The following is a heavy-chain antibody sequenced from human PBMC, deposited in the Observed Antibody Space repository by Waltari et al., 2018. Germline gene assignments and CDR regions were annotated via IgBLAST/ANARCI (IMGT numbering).Heavy chain of an antibody. CDR1: GFTFSSYW. Sequence: EVQLVESGGGLVQPGGSLRLSCAASGFTFSSYWMSWVRQAPGKGLEWVANIKQDGSEKYYVDSVKGRFTISRDNAKNSLYLQMNSLRAEDTAVYYCARETYIPPRYYYGMDVWGQGTTVTVSS. CDR3: ARETYIPPRYYYGMDV. J-gene: IGHJ6*02. V-gene: IGHV3-7*01. CDR2: IKQDGSEK. D-gene: IGHD2-2*02.